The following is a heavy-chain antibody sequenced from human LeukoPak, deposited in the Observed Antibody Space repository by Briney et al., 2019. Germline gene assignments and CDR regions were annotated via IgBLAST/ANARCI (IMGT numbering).Heavy chain of an antibody. J-gene: IGHJ4*02. CDR1: GGSFSGYY. CDR3: ARARGRFFDY. V-gene: IGHV4-34*01. Sequence: SETLSLTCAVYGGSFSGYYWSSIRQPPGKGLGWIGEINHSGSTNYNPSLKSRVTITVDTSKNQFSPKLSSVTAANTAVYYCARARGRFFDYWGQGTLVTVSS. CDR2: INHSGST.